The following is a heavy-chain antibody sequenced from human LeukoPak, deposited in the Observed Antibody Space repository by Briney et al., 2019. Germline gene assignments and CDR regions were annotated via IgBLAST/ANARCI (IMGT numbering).Heavy chain of an antibody. J-gene: IGHJ4*02. V-gene: IGHV1-69*05. CDR3: ARAKGWRYLETASGSLDY. D-gene: IGHD5-18*01. Sequence: GSSVTVSCKASGGTFSSYAISWVRQAPGQGLEWMGGIIPIFGTANYAQKFQGRVTITTDESTSTAYMELSSLRSEDTAVYYCARAKGWRYLETASGSLDYWGQGTLVTVSA. CDR2: IIPIFGTA. CDR1: GGTFSSYA.